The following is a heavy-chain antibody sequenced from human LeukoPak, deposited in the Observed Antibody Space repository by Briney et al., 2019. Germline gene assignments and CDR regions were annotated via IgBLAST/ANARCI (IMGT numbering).Heavy chain of an antibody. Sequence: SETLSLTCTVSGGSISSYYWSWIRQPPGRGLEWIGYIYYSGSTNYNPSLKSRVTISVDTSKNQFSLKLSSVTAADPAVYYCARHQDYYDSSGYAFDIWGQGTMVTVSS. D-gene: IGHD3-22*01. CDR1: GGSISSYY. V-gene: IGHV4-59*01. CDR3: ARHQDYYDSSGYAFDI. J-gene: IGHJ3*02. CDR2: IYYSGST.